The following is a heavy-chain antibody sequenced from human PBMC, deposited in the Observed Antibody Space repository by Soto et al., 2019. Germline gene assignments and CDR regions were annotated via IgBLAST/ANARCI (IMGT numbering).Heavy chain of an antibody. CDR3: ARGSWDDVSGHYYMDV. CDR2: TYYKSKWYY. D-gene: IGHD1-1*01. CDR1: GDSVSSNSAG. V-gene: IGHV6-1*01. Sequence: SQTLSLTCDISGDSVSSNSAGWNWIRQTPSRGLEWLGRTYYKSKWYYTYAASVKSRITVSPDTSKNQFSLQLTSVTPEDTAVYHCARGSWDDVSGHYYMDVWDKGTTVTVSS. J-gene: IGHJ6*03.